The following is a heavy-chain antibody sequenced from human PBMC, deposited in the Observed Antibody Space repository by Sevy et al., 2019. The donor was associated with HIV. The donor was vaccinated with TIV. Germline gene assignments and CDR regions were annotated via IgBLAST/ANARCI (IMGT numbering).Heavy chain of an antibody. V-gene: IGHV3-23*01. Sequence: GSLRLSCAASGFTFSSYAMSWVRQAPGKGLEWVSAIGGSGGSTYYADSVKGRFTISRDNSKDTLYLQLNSLRAEVTAVYYCAKADLIVAAVLIFDYWGQGTLVIFSS. CDR3: AKADLIVAAVLIFDY. CDR1: GFTFSSYA. D-gene: IGHD6-13*01. J-gene: IGHJ4*02. CDR2: IGGSGGST.